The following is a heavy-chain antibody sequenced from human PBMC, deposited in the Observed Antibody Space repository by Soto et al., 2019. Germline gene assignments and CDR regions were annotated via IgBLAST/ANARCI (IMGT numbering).Heavy chain of an antibody. D-gene: IGHD3-16*01. J-gene: IGHJ5*02. Sequence: QVQLVQSGAEVRKPGASVKVSCKASGYMFTSHVINWVRQAPGHGLEWMGYIHTNNGNTRSAGRVQARLTTTTDTSTSTASMELSSLVSDDTAIYFCARQGGHTSGFDPWGQGTLVTVSS. V-gene: IGHV1-18*04. CDR3: ARQGGHTSGFDP. CDR2: IHTNNGNT. CDR1: GYMFTSHV.